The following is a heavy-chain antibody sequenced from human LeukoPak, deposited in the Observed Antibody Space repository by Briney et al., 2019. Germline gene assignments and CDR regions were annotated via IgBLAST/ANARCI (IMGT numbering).Heavy chain of an antibody. CDR1: GFTFDDYA. D-gene: IGHD3-22*01. CDR3: AKDVWRGLYDSSGYFFDY. J-gene: IGHJ4*02. V-gene: IGHV3-9*01. CDR2: ISWNSGSI. Sequence: PGGSLRLSCAASGFTFDDYAMHWVQQAPGKGLECVSGISWNSGSIGYADSVKGRFTISRGNAKNSLYLQMNSLRAEDTALYYCAKDVWRGLYDSSGYFFDYWGQGTLVTVSS.